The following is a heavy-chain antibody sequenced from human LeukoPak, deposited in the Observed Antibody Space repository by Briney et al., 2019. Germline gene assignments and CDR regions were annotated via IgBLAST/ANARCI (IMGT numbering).Heavy chain of an antibody. Sequence: PSETLSLTCTVSGGSVSSGTYYWSWIRQPPGKGLEWIGCIHYSGTTNYNPSLKSRVTISVDTSKNHFSLKLTSATAADTAVYYCARDSETGPGWFDPWGQGTLVTVSS. J-gene: IGHJ5*02. V-gene: IGHV4-61*03. CDR3: ARDSETGPGWFDP. CDR2: IHYSGTT. CDR1: GGSVSSGTYY. D-gene: IGHD3-10*01.